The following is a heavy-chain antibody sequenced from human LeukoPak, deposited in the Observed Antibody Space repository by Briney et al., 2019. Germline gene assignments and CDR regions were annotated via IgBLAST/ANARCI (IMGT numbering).Heavy chain of an antibody. Sequence: ASVKVSCKASEYTFTAYYVHWFRQAPGQGLEWMGWINPDNGGTDSAQMFQGRVTMTRDTSISTAYMDLSRLTSDDTAVYYCARGPNTAAFDIWGQGTMVTVSS. D-gene: IGHD5-18*01. CDR1: EYTFTAYY. CDR3: ARGPNTAAFDI. CDR2: INPDNGGT. J-gene: IGHJ3*02. V-gene: IGHV1-2*02.